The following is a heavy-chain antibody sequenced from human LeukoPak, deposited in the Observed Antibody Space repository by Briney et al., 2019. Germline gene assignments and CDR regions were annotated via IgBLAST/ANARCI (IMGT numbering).Heavy chain of an antibody. Sequence: SETLSLTCTVSGGSISSGSYYWSWIRQPAGKGLEWIGRIYTSGSTNYNPSLKSRVTISVDTSKNQFSLKLSSVTAADTAVYYCARGAVTTSYWFDPWGQGTLVIVSS. CDR2: IYTSGST. CDR3: ARGAVTTSYWFDP. J-gene: IGHJ5*02. V-gene: IGHV4-61*02. CDR1: GGSISSGSYY. D-gene: IGHD4-17*01.